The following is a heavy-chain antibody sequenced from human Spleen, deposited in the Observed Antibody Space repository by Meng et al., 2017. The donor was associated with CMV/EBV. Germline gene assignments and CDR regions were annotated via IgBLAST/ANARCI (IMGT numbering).Heavy chain of an antibody. CDR1: GFPVSSYS. Sequence: GESLKISCAPSGFPVSSYSINWVRQAPGKGLVWVSRINSDGSSTSYADFVKGRITISRDTAKNTLYLQMNSLRAEDTAVYYCARDRATIFGVVIIPNYGMDVWGQGTTVTVSS. J-gene: IGHJ6*02. CDR2: INSDGSST. V-gene: IGHV3-74*01. D-gene: IGHD3-3*01. CDR3: ARDRATIFGVVIIPNYGMDV.